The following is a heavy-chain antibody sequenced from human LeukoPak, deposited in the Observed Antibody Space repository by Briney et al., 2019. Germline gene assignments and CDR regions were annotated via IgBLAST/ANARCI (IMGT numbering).Heavy chain of an antibody. D-gene: IGHD3-10*01. J-gene: IGHJ4*02. Sequence: SETLSLTCTVSGGSISSYYWSWIRQPPGKGLEWIGYIYYSGSTNYNPSLKSRVTISVDTSKNQFSQKLSSVTAADTAVYYCARFYGSGSYFRIFDYWGQGTLVTVSS. CDR3: ARFYGSGSYFRIFDY. CDR2: IYYSGST. CDR1: GGSISSYY. V-gene: IGHV4-59*08.